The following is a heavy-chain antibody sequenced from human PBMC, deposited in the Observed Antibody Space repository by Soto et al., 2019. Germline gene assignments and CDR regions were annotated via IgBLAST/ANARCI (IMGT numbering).Heavy chain of an antibody. CDR2: INPNSGGT. J-gene: IGHJ4*02. CDR1: GYTFTGYY. V-gene: IGHV1-2*04. D-gene: IGHD2-2*01. CDR3: AKVWTEKGYCTSTSCLYYFDY. Sequence: ASVKVSCKASGYTFTGYYMHWVRQAPGQGLEWMGWINPNSGGTNYAQKFQGWVTMTRDTSIGTAYMELSRLRSDDTAVYYCAKVWTEKGYCTSTSCLYYFDYWGQGTLVTVSS.